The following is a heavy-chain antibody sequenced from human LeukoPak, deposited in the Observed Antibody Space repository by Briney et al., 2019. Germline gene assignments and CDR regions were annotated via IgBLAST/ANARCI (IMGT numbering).Heavy chain of an antibody. CDR3: ARQNEQRGLYYYGMDV. J-gene: IGHJ6*04. D-gene: IGHD6-25*01. CDR2: IYHSGST. CDR1: GGSISSSNW. V-gene: IGHV4-4*02. Sequence: PSGTLSLTCAVSGGSISSSNWWSWVRQPPGKGLEWIGEIYHSGSTNYNPSLKSRVTISVDKSKDQFSLKLSSVTAADTAVYYCARQNEQRGLYYYGMDVWGKGTTVTVSS.